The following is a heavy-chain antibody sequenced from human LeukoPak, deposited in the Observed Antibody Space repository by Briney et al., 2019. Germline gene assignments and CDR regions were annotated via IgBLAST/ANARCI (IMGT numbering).Heavy chain of an antibody. CDR1: GGSTSSYY. Sequence: SETLSLTCTVSGGSTSSYYWSWIRQPAGKGLEWIGRIYTSGSTNYNPSLKSRVTMSVDTSKNQFSLKLSSVTATDTAVYYCARDRYYGSGSYYNHYYGMDVWGQGTTVTVSS. D-gene: IGHD3-10*01. CDR2: IYTSGST. V-gene: IGHV4-4*07. CDR3: ARDRYYGSGSYYNHYYGMDV. J-gene: IGHJ6*02.